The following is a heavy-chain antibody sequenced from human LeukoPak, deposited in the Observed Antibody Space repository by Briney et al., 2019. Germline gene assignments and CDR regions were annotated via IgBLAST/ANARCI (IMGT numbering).Heavy chain of an antibody. J-gene: IGHJ6*02. CDR3: ARDRRVKYCSSTSCPEDYYYYGMDV. CDR1: GGSISSYY. V-gene: IGHV4-59*01. D-gene: IGHD2-2*01. CDR2: IYYSGST. Sequence: PSETLSLTCTVSGGSISSYYWSWIRQPPGKGLEWIGYIYYSGSTNYNPSLKSRVTISVDTSKNQFSLKLSSVTAADTAVYYCARDRRVKYCSSTSCPEDYYYYGMDVWGQGTTVTVSS.